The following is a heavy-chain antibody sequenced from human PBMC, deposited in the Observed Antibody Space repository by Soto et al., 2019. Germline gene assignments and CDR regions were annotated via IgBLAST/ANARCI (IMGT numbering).Heavy chain of an antibody. Sequence: GGSLRLSCAASGFTFSDYYMSWIRQAPGKGLEWVSYISSSGSTIYYADSVKGRFTISRDNAKNSLYLQMNSLRAEDTAVYYSARASDNIAAAGMNYWGQGTLVTVSS. V-gene: IGHV3-11*01. CDR2: ISSSGSTI. CDR1: GFTFSDYY. CDR3: ARASDNIAAAGMNY. J-gene: IGHJ4*02. D-gene: IGHD6-13*01.